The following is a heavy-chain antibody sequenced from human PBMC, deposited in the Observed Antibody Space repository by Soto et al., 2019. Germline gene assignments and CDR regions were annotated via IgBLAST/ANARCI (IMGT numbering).Heavy chain of an antibody. J-gene: IGHJ4*02. V-gene: IGHV2-26*01. D-gene: IGHD2-2*02. CDR3: ARLQDPRYCSSTSCYTVDY. CDR1: GFSLSNARMG. Sequence: QVTLKESGPVLVKPTETLTLTCTVSGFSLSNARMGVSWIRQPPGKALEWLAHIFSNDEKSYSTSLKSRLTISKDTSKSQVVLTMTNMDPVDTATYYYARLQDPRYCSSTSCYTVDYWGQGTLVTVSS. CDR2: IFSNDEK.